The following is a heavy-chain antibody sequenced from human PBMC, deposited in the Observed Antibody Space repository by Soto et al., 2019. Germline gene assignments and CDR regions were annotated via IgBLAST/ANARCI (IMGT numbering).Heavy chain of an antibody. CDR1: GFTFSSYG. V-gene: IGHV3-30*18. CDR3: VKDGSSGWPYYYGMDV. CDR2: ISYDGSNK. Sequence: GGSLRLSCAASGFTFSSYGMHWVRQAPGKGLEWVAVISYDGSNKYYADSLKGRFTVSRDNSKNTLYLQMSSLGAEDTAVYYCVKDGSSGWPYYYGMDVWGQGTTVTVSS. J-gene: IGHJ6*02. D-gene: IGHD6-19*01.